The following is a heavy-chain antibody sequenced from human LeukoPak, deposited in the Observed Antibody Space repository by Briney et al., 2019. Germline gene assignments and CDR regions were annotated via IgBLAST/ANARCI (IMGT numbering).Heavy chain of an antibody. CDR2: ISWDGGYI. D-gene: IGHD5-18*01. CDR1: GFTFDDFG. V-gene: IGHV3-43D*03. J-gene: IGHJ4*02. Sequence: GGSLRLSRAASGFTFDDFGMHWVRQAPGKGLEWVSLISWDGGYIYYADSVKGRFTISRDNSKNSLYLQMNSLRAEDTALYYCARGVQLWSYYFDYWGQGTLVTVS. CDR3: ARGVQLWSYYFDY.